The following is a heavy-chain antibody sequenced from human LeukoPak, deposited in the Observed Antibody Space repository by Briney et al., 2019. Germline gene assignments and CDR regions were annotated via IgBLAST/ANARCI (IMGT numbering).Heavy chain of an antibody. D-gene: IGHD1-7*01. CDR1: GGSFSGYY. V-gene: IGHV4-34*01. Sequence: SETLSLTCAVYGGSFSGYYWSWIRQPPGKGLEWIGEINHSGSTNYNPSLKSRVTISVDTSKNQFSLKLSSVTAADTAVYYCARGELELPPDYWNQGTLVTVSS. J-gene: IGHJ4*02. CDR3: ARGELELPPDY. CDR2: INHSGST.